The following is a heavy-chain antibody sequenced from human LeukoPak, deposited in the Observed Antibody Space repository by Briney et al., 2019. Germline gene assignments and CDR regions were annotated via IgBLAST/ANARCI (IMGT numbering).Heavy chain of an antibody. CDR1: GGSISISSYY. CDR3: ARQGYDILTGYYYFDY. V-gene: IGHV4-39*01. CDR2: IYYSGST. D-gene: IGHD3-9*01. J-gene: IGHJ4*02. Sequence: SETLSLTCTVSGGSISISSYYWGWIRQPPGKGLEWIGSIYYSGSTYYNPSLKSRVTISVDTSKNQFSLKLSSVTAADTAVYYSARQGYDILTGYYYFDYWGQGTLVTVSS.